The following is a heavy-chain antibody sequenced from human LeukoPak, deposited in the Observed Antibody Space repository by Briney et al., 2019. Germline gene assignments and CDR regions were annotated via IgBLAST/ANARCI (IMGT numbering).Heavy chain of an antibody. Sequence: ASVKVSCKASGGTFSSYAISWVRQAPGQGLEWMGGIIPIFGTANYAQKFQGRVTITADKSTSTAYMELSSLRSEDTAVYYCAGAGRGSGSYYRQYYYGMDVWGKGTTVTVSS. CDR2: IIPIFGTA. CDR1: GGTFSSYA. D-gene: IGHD3-10*01. J-gene: IGHJ6*04. V-gene: IGHV1-69*06. CDR3: AGAGRGSGSYYRQYYYGMDV.